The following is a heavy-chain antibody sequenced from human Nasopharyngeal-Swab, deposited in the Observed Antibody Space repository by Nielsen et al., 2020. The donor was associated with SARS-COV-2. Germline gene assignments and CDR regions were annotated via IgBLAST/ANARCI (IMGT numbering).Heavy chain of an antibody. CDR2: IYYSGST. D-gene: IGHD1-1*01. CDR3: ARTTTTTPFDS. CDR1: GGSVSSGSYY. V-gene: IGHV4-61*01. Sequence: GSLRLSCTVSGGSVSSGSYYWSWIRQPPGKGLEWIGYIYYSGSTNYNPSLKSRVTISVDTSKDQFSLKLNSVTAADTAMYFCARTTTTTPFDSWGQGTLVAVSS. J-gene: IGHJ4*02.